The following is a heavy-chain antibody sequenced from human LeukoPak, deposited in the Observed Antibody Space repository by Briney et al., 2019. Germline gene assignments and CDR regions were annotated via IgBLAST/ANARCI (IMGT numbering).Heavy chain of an antibody. J-gene: IGHJ3*02. D-gene: IGHD3-10*01. Sequence: ASVKVSCKASGSTFSDYHINWVRQASGQGPEWMGWINTKSGDAKYNQAFQGRVTMTRDTSISTAYMELSRLRSDDTAVYYCARANLWFGEYAFDIWGQGTMVTVSS. CDR1: GSTFSDYH. V-gene: IGHV1-2*02. CDR3: ARANLWFGEYAFDI. CDR2: INTKSGDA.